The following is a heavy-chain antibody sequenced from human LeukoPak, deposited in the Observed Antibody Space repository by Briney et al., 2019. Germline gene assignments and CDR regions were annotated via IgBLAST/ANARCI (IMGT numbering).Heavy chain of an antibody. J-gene: IGHJ4*02. CDR2: ISGSGGST. D-gene: IGHD3-10*01. CDR1: GFTFSSYA. CDR3: GRHAYGGSPPLS. V-gene: IGHV3-23*01. Sequence: GGSLRLSCAASGFTFSSYAMSWVRQAPGKGLEWVSAISGSGGSTYYADSVKGRFTISRDNSKNTVYLQMNNLRAEDTALYYCGRHAYGGSPPLSWGQGALVTVSS.